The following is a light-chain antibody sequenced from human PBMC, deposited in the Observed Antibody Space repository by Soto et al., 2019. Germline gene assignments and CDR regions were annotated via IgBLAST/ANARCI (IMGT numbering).Light chain of an antibody. CDR1: QSVSSTY. CDR2: GAS. CDR3: PQYGSPSYT. Sequence: EIVLTQSPGTLSLSPGERATLSCRASQSVSSTYLAWYQQNPGQAPRLLIYGASSRATGIPDRFSGSGSGTDFTLNSCRLVREDLSGYFSPQYGSPSYTFGQGTKLEIK. V-gene: IGKV3-20*01. J-gene: IGKJ2*01.